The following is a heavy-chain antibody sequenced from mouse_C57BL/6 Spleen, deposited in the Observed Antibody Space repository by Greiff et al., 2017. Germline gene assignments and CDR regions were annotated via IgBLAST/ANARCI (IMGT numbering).Heavy chain of an antibody. J-gene: IGHJ4*01. D-gene: IGHD3-3*01. V-gene: IGHV1-55*01. CDR2: IYPGSGST. CDR1: GYTFTSYW. Sequence: QVQLQQPGAELVKPGASVKMSCKASGYTFTSYWITWVKQRPGQGLEWIGDIYPGSGSTNYNEKFKSKATLTVETSSSTAYMQLSSLTSEDSAVYYCAREGPYAMDYWGQGTSVTVSS. CDR3: AREGPYAMDY.